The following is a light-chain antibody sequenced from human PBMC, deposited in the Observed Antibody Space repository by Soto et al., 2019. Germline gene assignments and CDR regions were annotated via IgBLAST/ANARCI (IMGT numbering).Light chain of an antibody. CDR2: GVK. CDR3: SSYTTSYFYV. Sequence: QSALTQPASVSGSPGQSITISCTGSGRDIGAYDYVSWYQQYPGKAPKLIIYGVKNRPSGVSNRFSASKSAFTASLTISGLQTEDEADYYCSSYTTSYFYVFGPGTKVTVL. V-gene: IGLV2-14*01. J-gene: IGLJ1*01. CDR1: GRDIGAYDY.